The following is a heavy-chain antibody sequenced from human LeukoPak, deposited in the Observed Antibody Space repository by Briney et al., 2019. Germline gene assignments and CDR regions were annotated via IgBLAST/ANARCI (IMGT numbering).Heavy chain of an antibody. J-gene: IGHJ4*02. V-gene: IGHV1-8*01. D-gene: IGHD6-13*01. Sequence: GASVKVSCKASGYTFTSYDINWVRQATGQGLEWMGRMNPNSGNTGYTQKFQGRVTMTRNTSISTAYMELSSLRSEDTAVYYCARGLPTVHSTWNTRDSWGQGTLVTVSS. CDR2: MNPNSGNT. CDR1: GYTFTSYD. CDR3: ARGLPTVHSTWNTRDS.